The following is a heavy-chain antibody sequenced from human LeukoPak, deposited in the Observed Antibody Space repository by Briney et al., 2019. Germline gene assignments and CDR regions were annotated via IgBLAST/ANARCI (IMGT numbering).Heavy chain of an antibody. Sequence: ASVKVSCKASGGTFSSYAISWVRQAPGQGLEWMGGIIPIFGTANYAQKFQGRVTITADESTSTGYMELSSLRSEDTAVYYCASKRGYSCGLDYWGQGTLVTVSS. D-gene: IGHD5-18*01. CDR2: IIPIFGTA. CDR1: GGTFSSYA. J-gene: IGHJ4*02. V-gene: IGHV1-69*13. CDR3: ASKRGYSCGLDY.